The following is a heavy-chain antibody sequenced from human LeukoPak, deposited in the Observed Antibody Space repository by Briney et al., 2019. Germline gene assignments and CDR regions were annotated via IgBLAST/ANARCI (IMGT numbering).Heavy chain of an antibody. CDR2: INQGGSDK. CDR1: GFTFSNYW. J-gene: IGHJ4*02. Sequence: GVTLRLSCAASGFTFSNYWMSWVRQAPRKGLEWVANINQGGSDKSYVDSVKGRFTISRDNAKNSLYLEMNSLRVEDTAMYYCARTSRSSSIDDWGQGTLVTVSS. D-gene: IGHD2-15*01. V-gene: IGHV3-7*01. CDR3: ARTSRSSSIDD.